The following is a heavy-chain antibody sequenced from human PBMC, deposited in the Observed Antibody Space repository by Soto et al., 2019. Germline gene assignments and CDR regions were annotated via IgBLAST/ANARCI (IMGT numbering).Heavy chain of an antibody. V-gene: IGHV3-48*02. D-gene: IGHD3-10*01. CDR1: GFTFSMYS. Sequence: EVQLVESGGGLVQPGGSLRLSCAASGFTFSMYSMSWVRQAPGKGLEWVSYISRSSTGIHYADSVKGRFTISRDDATNSMHLLMNSQRDGDSAVYYCARAVTWGLDVWGQGTTVSISS. CDR3: ARAVTWGLDV. J-gene: IGHJ6*02. CDR2: ISRSSTGI.